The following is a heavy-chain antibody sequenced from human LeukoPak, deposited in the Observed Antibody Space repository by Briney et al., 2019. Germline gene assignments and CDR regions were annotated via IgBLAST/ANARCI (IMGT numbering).Heavy chain of an antibody. V-gene: IGHV4-39*01. D-gene: IGHD3-16*02. CDR2: IYYSGST. CDR1: GGSISSYY. CDR3: ARHVADYVWGSYRYPDY. Sequence: SETLSLTCTVSGGSISSYYWGWIRQPPGKGLEWIGSIYYSGSTYYNPSLKSRVTISVDTSKNQFSLKLSSVTAADTVVYYCARHVADYVWGSYRYPDYWGQGTLVTVSS. J-gene: IGHJ4*02.